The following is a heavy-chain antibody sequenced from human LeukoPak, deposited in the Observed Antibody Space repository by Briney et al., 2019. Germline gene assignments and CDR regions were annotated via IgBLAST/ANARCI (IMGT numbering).Heavy chain of an antibody. CDR1: GFTFDDYA. CDR2: ISWNSGSI. D-gene: IGHD5-18*01. V-gene: IGHV3-9*01. CDR3: AKDSGYGPFDY. J-gene: IGHJ4*02. Sequence: PGGSLRLSCAASGFTFDDYAMHWVKQAPGKGLEWVSGISWNSGSIGYADSVKGRFTISRDNAKNSLYLQMNSLRAEDTALYYCAKDSGYGPFDYWGQGTLVTVSS.